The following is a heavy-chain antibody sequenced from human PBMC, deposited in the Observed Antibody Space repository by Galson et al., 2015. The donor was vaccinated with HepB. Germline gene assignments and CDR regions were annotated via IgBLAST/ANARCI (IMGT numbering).Heavy chain of an antibody. CDR1: GGSISSYDYY. D-gene: IGHD3-22*01. J-gene: IGHJ6*02. Sequence: LSLTCTVSGGSISSYDYYWSWIRQHPGKGLEWIGYIYYTGSIYYNPSLESRVTISVDTSKNQLSLKLSSVTAADTAVYYCARGRLDSSGSRPYYYYGMDVWGQGTTVTVSS. CDR2: IYYTGSI. CDR3: ARGRLDSSGSRPYYYYGMDV. V-gene: IGHV4-31*03.